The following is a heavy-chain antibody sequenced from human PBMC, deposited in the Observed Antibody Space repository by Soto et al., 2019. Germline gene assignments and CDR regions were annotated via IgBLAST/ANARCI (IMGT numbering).Heavy chain of an antibody. V-gene: IGHV1-18*01. CDR2: ISAYNGNT. D-gene: IGHD2-15*01. Sequence: GASVKVSCKASGYTFTSYGISWVRQAPGQGLEWMGWISAYNGNTNYAQKLQGRVTMTTDTSTSTAYMELRSLRSDDTAVYYCARSLSVVAATTWFDPWGQGTLVTVSS. CDR1: GYTFTSYG. J-gene: IGHJ5*02. CDR3: ARSLSVVAATTWFDP.